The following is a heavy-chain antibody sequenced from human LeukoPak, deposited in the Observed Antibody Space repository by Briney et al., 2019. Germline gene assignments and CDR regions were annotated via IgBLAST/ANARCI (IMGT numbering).Heavy chain of an antibody. CDR2: VWYDGSNK. CDR3: ARADDMTTVTRGGLDR. CDR1: GFTFSRYG. J-gene: IGHJ4*02. Sequence: GGSLRLSCSASGFTFSRYGMHWVRQAPGKGLEWVAVVWYDGSNKYYPDSVKGRFAISRDNSKNTLYLEMHSLRVEDTAVYYCARADDMTTVTRGGLDRWGQGTLVTVSS. D-gene: IGHD4-17*01. V-gene: IGHV3-33*01.